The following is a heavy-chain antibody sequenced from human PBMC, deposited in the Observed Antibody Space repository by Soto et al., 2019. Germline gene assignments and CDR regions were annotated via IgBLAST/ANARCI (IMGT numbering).Heavy chain of an antibody. D-gene: IGHD3-10*01. J-gene: IGHJ3*02. CDR2: TYYRSKWYN. Sequence: PLQTLSLTCAISGYSVSSNSGAWNWIRQSPSRGLEWLGRTYYRSKWYNDYAVSVKSRITINPDTSKNQFSLQLNSVTPEDTAVYYCARVYYGSGMNDAFDIWGQGTMVTVSS. V-gene: IGHV6-1*01. CDR3: ARVYYGSGMNDAFDI. CDR1: GYSVSSNSGA.